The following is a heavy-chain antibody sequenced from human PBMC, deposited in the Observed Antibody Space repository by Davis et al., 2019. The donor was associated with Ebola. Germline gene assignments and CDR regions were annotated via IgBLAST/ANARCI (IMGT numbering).Heavy chain of an antibody. Sequence: MPSETLSLTCSVSGGSISTYYWSWIRQPPGKRLEWIGFIYYNGNTDYNPSLKSRVTISVDTSKNQFSLKLSSVTAADTAVYYCARDRGTFGVVIISSSDYGMDVWGQGTTVTVSS. CDR2: IYYNGNT. CDR3: ARDRGTFGVVIISSSDYGMDV. V-gene: IGHV4-59*12. CDR1: GGSISTYY. J-gene: IGHJ6*02. D-gene: IGHD3-3*01.